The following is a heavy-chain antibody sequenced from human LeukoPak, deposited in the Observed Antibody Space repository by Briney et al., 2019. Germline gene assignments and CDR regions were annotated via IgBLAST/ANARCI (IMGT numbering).Heavy chain of an antibody. V-gene: IGHV3-23*01. J-gene: IGHJ4*02. CDR2: ISGSGGST. CDR3: ANTKKWLPPPPHFDY. Sequence: GGSLRLSCAVSGVTFSRYAIRWVRQAPGEGLEWVSAISGSGGSTYYADSVKGRFTTSRDNFPNTLYLQNNILRAEGTAAYHCANTKKWLPPPPHFDYWGQGTLVTVSS. CDR1: GVTFSRYA. D-gene: IGHD5-12*01.